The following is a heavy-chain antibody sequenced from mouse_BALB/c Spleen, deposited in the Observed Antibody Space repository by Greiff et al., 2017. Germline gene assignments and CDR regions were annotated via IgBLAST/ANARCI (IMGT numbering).Heavy chain of an antibody. V-gene: IGHV5-6-3*01. CDR3: ARDYDGSSYYFDY. D-gene: IGHD1-1*01. CDR1: GFTFSSYG. CDR2: INSNGGST. J-gene: IGHJ2*01. Sequence: EVQVVESGGGLVQPGGSLKLSCAASGFTFSSYGMSWVRQTPDKRLELVATINSNGGSTYYPDSVKGRFTISRDNAKNTLYLQMSSLKSEDTAMYYCARDYDGSSYYFDYWGQGTTLTVSS.